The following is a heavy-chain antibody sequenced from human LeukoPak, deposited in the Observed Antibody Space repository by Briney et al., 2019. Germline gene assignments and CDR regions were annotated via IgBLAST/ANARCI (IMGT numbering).Heavy chain of an antibody. D-gene: IGHD4-4*01. CDR2: ISGSGGSS. J-gene: IGHJ6*02. CDR3: AKPPYSNSMYYYGMDV. V-gene: IGHV3-23*01. CDR1: GFTFSSYA. Sequence: GGSLRLSCAASGFTFSSYAMTWVRQAPGKGLEWVSAISGSGGSSYSADSVKGRFTISRDNSKNTLYLQMNSLRAEDTAVYYCAKPPYSNSMYYYGMDVWGQGTTVTVSS.